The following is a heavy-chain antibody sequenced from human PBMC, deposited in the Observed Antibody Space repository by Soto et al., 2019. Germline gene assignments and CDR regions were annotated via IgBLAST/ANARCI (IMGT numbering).Heavy chain of an antibody. D-gene: IGHD3-3*01. CDR3: ARQRNDDFWSGYITWFAP. Sequence: SETLSVTCSVAGGSSSSSTYYWGLIRRPPGKGLEWIASIYYSGSTYYNPSLKSRVTISVDTSKNQFSLKLSSVTAADTAVYYCARQRNDDFWSGYITWFAPRGHGTLVPVSS. V-gene: IGHV4-39*01. CDR2: IYYSGST. CDR1: GGSSSSSTYY. J-gene: IGHJ5*02.